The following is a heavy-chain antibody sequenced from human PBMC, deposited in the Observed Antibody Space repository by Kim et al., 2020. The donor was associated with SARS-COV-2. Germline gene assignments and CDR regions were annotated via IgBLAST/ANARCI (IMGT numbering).Heavy chain of an antibody. Sequence: GGSLRLSCAASGFTFSSYAMHWVRQAPGKGLEWVAVISYDGSNKYYADSVKGRFTISRDNSRNTLYLQMNSLRAEDTAVYYCARQYGSGKSYYYYGMDVWGQGTMVTVSS. CDR1: GFTFSSYA. CDR3: ARQYGSGKSYYYYGMDV. D-gene: IGHD3-10*01. CDR2: ISYDGSNK. V-gene: IGHV3-30-3*01. J-gene: IGHJ6*02.